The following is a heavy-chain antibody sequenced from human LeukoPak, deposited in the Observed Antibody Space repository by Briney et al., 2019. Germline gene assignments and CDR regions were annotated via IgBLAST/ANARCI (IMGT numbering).Heavy chain of an antibody. CDR1: GGTFSSYA. Sequence: SVKVSCKASGGTFSSYAISWVRQAPEQGLEWMGGIIPIFGTANYAQKFQGRVTITTDESTSTAYMELSSLRSEDTAVYYCARAVGTTVTTALFDYWGQGTLVTVSS. D-gene: IGHD4-17*01. J-gene: IGHJ4*02. CDR2: IIPIFGTA. CDR3: ARAVGTTVTTALFDY. V-gene: IGHV1-69*05.